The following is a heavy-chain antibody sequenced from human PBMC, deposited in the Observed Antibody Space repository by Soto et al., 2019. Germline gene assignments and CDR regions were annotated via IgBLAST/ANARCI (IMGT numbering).Heavy chain of an antibody. V-gene: IGHV2-26*01. CDR2: IFSIEEK. Sequence: HVTLKESGPVLVKPTETLTLTCTVSGFSLSNGKVGVSWICQPPGKALEWLAHIFSIEEKSYRTSLKSRLTISEDTSKSQVVLTMTNVDPVDTATYYCARILFGRSVAGGYFYMDVWGKGTTVTVSS. D-gene: IGHD6-19*01. CDR1: GFSLSNGKVG. CDR3: ARILFGRSVAGGYFYMDV. J-gene: IGHJ6*03.